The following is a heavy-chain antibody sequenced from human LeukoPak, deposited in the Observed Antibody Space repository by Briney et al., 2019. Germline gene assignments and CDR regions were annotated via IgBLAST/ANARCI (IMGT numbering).Heavy chain of an antibody. Sequence: GGSLRLSCAASGFTFSSYEMNWVRQAPGKGLEWVSYISSSGSTIYYADSVKGRFTISRDNAKNSLYLQMNSLRAEDTAVYYCAKGSQLVLLYDYYVDVWGKGTTVTVSS. CDR1: GFTFSSYE. CDR2: ISSSGSTI. D-gene: IGHD6-6*01. CDR3: AKGSQLVLLYDYYVDV. J-gene: IGHJ6*03. V-gene: IGHV3-48*03.